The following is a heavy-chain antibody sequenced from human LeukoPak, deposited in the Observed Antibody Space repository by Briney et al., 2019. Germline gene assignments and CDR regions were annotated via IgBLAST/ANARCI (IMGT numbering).Heavy chain of an antibody. CDR2: IYYSGST. J-gene: IGHJ6*02. CDR3: ARVPPDYYGMDV. V-gene: IGHV4-59*01. Sequence: SETLSLTCTVSGGSISRYYWSWIRQPPGKGLEWIGYIYYSGSTNYNPSLKSRVTISVDTSKNQFSLKLSSVTAADTAVYYCARVPPDYYGMDVWGQGTTVTVSS. CDR1: GGSISRYY.